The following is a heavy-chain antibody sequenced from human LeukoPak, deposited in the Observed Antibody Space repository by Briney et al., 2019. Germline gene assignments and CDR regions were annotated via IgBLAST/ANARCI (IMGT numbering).Heavy chain of an antibody. Sequence: SETLSLTCTVSGGSISSSSYYWGWIRQPPGKGLEWIGSIYYSGSTYYNPSLKSRVTISVDTSKNQFSLKLSSVTAADTAVYYCARPKDTAMGNDAFDIWGQGTMVTVSS. CDR1: GGSISSSSYY. V-gene: IGHV4-39*01. J-gene: IGHJ3*02. D-gene: IGHD5-18*01. CDR2: IYYSGST. CDR3: ARPKDTAMGNDAFDI.